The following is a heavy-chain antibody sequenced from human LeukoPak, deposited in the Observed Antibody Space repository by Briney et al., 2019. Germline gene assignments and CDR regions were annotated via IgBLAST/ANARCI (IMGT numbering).Heavy chain of an antibody. CDR1: GFTFSSYE. D-gene: IGHD4-17*01. J-gene: IGHJ4*02. Sequence: GGPLRLSCAASGFTFSSYEMNWVRQAPGKGLEWVSYISSSGSTIYYADSVKGRFTISRDNAKNSLYLQMNSLRAEDTAVYYCARDQDYGDYFDYWGQGTLVTVSS. CDR2: ISSSGSTI. CDR3: ARDQDYGDYFDY. V-gene: IGHV3-48*03.